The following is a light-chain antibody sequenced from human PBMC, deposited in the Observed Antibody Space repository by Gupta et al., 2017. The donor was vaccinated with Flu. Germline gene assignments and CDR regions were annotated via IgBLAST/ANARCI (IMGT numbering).Light chain of an antibody. J-gene: IGKJ1*01. Sequence: VSRVQPASSSCRSSQGLVYSGGNTDLQGLQQRTGQSPRRLIHQVAHRESGGPDRSSGSGSGTXFTRNIXRVEAEDVGIEFCMQDAHGSRAFGXGTKVEIK. CDR3: MQDAHGSRA. CDR2: QVA. CDR1: QGLVYSGGNTD. V-gene: IGKV2-30*01.